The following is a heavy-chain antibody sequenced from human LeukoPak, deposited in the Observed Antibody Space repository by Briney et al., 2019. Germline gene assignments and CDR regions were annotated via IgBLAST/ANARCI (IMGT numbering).Heavy chain of an antibody. CDR2: IIPILGIA. J-gene: IGHJ3*02. CDR3: ARDGPRYDYPESDAFDI. CDR1: GGTFSSYA. D-gene: IGHD4-11*01. V-gene: IGHV1-69*04. Sequence: ASVKVSCKASGGTFSSYAISWVRQAPGQGLEWMGRIIPILGIANYAQKFQGRVTITADKSTSTAYMELSSLRSEDTAVYYCARDGPRYDYPESDAFDIWGQGTMVTVSS.